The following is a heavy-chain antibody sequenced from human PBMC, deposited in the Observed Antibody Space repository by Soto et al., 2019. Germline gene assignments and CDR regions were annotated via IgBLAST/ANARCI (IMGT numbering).Heavy chain of an antibody. V-gene: IGHV4-31*02. CDR1: GDSIRSAHYF. J-gene: IGHJ4*02. Sequence: SETLSLTCSVFGDSIRSAHYFWGWVRQHPGKGLEWIGSIYHSGSTYYDPSLKSRVTISVDTTKNQFSLKLSSVTAADTAVYYCARTSSIAARNFDYWGQGTLVTVSS. CDR3: ARTSSIAARNFDY. CDR2: IYHSGST. D-gene: IGHD6-6*01.